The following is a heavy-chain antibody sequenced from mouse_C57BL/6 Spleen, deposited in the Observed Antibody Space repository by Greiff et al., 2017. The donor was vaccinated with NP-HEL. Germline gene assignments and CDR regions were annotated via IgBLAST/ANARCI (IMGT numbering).Heavy chain of an antibody. D-gene: IGHD1-1*01. CDR1: GYTFTSYW. V-gene: IGHV1-64*01. Sequence: QLQQPGAELVKPGASVKLSCKASGYTFTSYWMHWVKQRPGPGLEWIGMIHPNSGSTNYNETFTLKATLTVDKSSSTVYMHLSSRTSEDAAVYYCARRGSNYAMDYWGQGTSVTVSS. CDR3: ARRGSNYAMDY. J-gene: IGHJ4*01. CDR2: IHPNSGST.